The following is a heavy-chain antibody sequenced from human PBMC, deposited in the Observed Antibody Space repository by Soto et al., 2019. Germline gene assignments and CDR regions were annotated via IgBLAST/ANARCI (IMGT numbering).Heavy chain of an antibody. D-gene: IGHD7-27*01. J-gene: IGHJ4*02. CDR3: TRANWYSEY. V-gene: IGHV4-59*11. CDR1: GGSISNHY. CDR2: IYYKGNT. Sequence: SETLSLTCSVSGGSISNHYWSWIRQPPGKGLEWIGYIYYKGNTNYNPSFKSRVTMSVDTSRNQITLKLTTVTAADTAVYYCTRANWYSEYWGQGTLVTVSS.